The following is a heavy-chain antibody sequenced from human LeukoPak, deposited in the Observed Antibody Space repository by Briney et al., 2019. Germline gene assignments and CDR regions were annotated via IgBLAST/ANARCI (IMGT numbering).Heavy chain of an antibody. V-gene: IGHV3-48*03. CDR3: ARGGGYYGSGSLHYYYYGMDV. CDR2: ISSSGNTI. CDR1: GFTFSSYE. D-gene: IGHD3-10*01. J-gene: IGHJ6*02. Sequence: GGSLGLSCAASGFTFSSYEMYWVRQAPGKGLEWVSYISSSGNTIYYADSVKGRFTISRDNAKNSLYLQMNSLRAEDTAVYYCARGGGYYGSGSLHYYYYGMDVWGQGTTVTVSS.